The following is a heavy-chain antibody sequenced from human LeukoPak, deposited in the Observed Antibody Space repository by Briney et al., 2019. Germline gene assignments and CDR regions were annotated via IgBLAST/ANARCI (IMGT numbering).Heavy chain of an antibody. CDR2: ISSSSSYI. Sequence: GGSLPLSCAASGFTFSSYSMNWVRQAPGKGLEWVSSISSSSSYIYYADSVKGRFTISRDNAKNSLYLQMNSLRVEDTAVYYCARNRGSGSYFLYSFDYWGPGTLVTVSS. J-gene: IGHJ4*02. CDR3: ARNRGSGSYFLYSFDY. D-gene: IGHD3-10*01. V-gene: IGHV3-21*04. CDR1: GFTFSSYS.